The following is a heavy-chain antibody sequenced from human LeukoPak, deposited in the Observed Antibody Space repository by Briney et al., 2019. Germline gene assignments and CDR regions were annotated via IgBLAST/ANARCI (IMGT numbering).Heavy chain of an antibody. J-gene: IGHJ4*02. CDR3: ARDYYDSSGYYDY. CDR2: ISYDGSNK. Sequence: GGSLRLSCAASGFTFSSYAMHWVRQAPGKGLEWVAVISYDGSNKYYADSVKGRFTISRDNSKNTLYLQMNSLRAEDTAVYYCARDYYDSSGYYDYWGQGTLVTVSS. D-gene: IGHD3-22*01. V-gene: IGHV3-30*04. CDR1: GFTFSSYA.